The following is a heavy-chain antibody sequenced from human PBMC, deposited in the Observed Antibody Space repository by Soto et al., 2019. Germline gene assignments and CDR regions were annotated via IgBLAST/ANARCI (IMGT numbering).Heavy chain of an antibody. CDR1: GYTFTSYA. J-gene: IGHJ3*02. Sequence: ASVKVSCKASGYTFTSYAMHWVRQAPGQRLEWMGWINAGNGNTKYSQKFQGRVTITRDTSASTAYMELSSLRSEDTAVYYCARRRESLEYYYYDSSGSPSYDAFDIWGQGTMVTVSS. CDR2: INAGNGNT. CDR3: ARRRESLEYYYYDSSGSPSYDAFDI. V-gene: IGHV1-3*01. D-gene: IGHD3-22*01.